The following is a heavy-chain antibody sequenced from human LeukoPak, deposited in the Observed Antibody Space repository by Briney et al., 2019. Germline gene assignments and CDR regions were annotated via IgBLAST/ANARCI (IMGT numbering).Heavy chain of an antibody. J-gene: IGHJ6*03. Sequence: SETLSLTCTVSGGSISSYYWGWIRQPPGKGLEWIGYIYTSGSTNYNPSLKSRVTISVDTSKNQFSLKLSSVTAADTAVYYCARGPLSYHYYMDVWGKGTTVTVSS. CDR1: GGSISSYY. CDR2: IYTSGST. CDR3: ARGPLSYHYYMDV. V-gene: IGHV4-4*09.